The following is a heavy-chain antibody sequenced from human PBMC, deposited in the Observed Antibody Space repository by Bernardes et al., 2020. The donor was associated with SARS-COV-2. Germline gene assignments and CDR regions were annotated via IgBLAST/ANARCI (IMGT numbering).Heavy chain of an antibody. D-gene: IGHD3-3*01. CDR3: ARLRYDFWSGYGYYYYYMDV. CDR2: INHSGST. CDR1: GGSFSGYY. Sequence: SETLSLTCAVYGGSFSGYYWRWIRQPPGKGLVWIGEINHSGSTNYNPSLKSRVTISVDTSKNQFSLKLSSVTAADTAVYYCARLRYDFWSGYGYYYYYMDVWGKGTTVTVSS. V-gene: IGHV4-34*01. J-gene: IGHJ6*03.